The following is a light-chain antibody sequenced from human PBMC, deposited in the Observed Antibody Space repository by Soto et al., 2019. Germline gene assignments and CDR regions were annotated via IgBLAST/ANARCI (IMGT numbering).Light chain of an antibody. CDR3: QSYDSSLSGV. J-gene: IGLJ3*02. CDR2: GNF. V-gene: IGLV1-40*01. Sequence: QSALTQPPSVSGAPGQSVTISCTGSSSNIGAGYDVHWYQQLPGTTPKLLIYGNFNRPSGVPDRFSGSKSGTSASLAITGLQAEDEADYYCQSYDSSLSGVFGGGTKLTVL. CDR1: SSNIGAGYD.